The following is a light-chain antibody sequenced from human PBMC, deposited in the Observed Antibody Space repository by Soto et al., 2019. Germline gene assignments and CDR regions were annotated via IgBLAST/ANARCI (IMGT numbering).Light chain of an antibody. Sequence: QSALTQPASVSGSPGQSITISCTGTSSDIGGYNYVSWYQQYPGKAPKLIIFGVSDRPSGLSNRFSGSKSGTTASLTISGLQAEDEADYYCSSYKTSSTVVVFGGGTKLTVL. CDR1: SSDIGGYNY. CDR2: GVS. J-gene: IGLJ2*01. V-gene: IGLV2-14*01. CDR3: SSYKTSSTVVV.